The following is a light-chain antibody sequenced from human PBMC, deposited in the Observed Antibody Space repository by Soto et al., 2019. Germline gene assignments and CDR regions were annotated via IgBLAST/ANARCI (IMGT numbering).Light chain of an antibody. V-gene: IGKV3-20*01. Sequence: EIVLTQSPATLSLSPGERATLSCRASQSVSGYLAWYQQKPGQAPRLLIYDASSRATGIPDRFSGSGSGTDFTLTISRLEPEDFAVYYYQQYGSSPLTFGGGTKVDI. J-gene: IGKJ4*01. CDR3: QQYGSSPLT. CDR2: DAS. CDR1: QSVSGY.